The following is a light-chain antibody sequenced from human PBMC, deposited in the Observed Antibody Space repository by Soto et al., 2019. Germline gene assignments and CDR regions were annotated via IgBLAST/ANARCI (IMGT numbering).Light chain of an antibody. V-gene: IGLV1-40*01. CDR1: SYNIGAGYD. Sequence: QSVLTQPPSVSGAPGQRVTISCTGSSYNIGAGYDVHWYQQLPGTAPKLLIYGNSNRPSGVPDRFSGSTSGTSASLAITGLQAEDEADYYCQSYDSSLSGLFGGGTKLTVL. J-gene: IGLJ2*01. CDR3: QSYDSSLSGL. CDR2: GNS.